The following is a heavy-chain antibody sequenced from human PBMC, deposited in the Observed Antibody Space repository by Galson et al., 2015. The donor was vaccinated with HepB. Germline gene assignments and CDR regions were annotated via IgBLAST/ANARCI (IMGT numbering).Heavy chain of an antibody. CDR1: GFTFRNAW. J-gene: IGHJ4*02. CDR3: TTFLEMTTVQY. CDR2: IKKKSEGGTT. V-gene: IGHV3-15*01. D-gene: IGHD4-11*01. Sequence: SLRLSCAASGFTFRNAWMSWVRQAPGKGQEWVGRIKKKSEGGTTDYAAPVKGRCTISRDDSKNTLYLEMNILKTEKTALYYCTTFLEMTTVQYWGQGTLVTVPS.